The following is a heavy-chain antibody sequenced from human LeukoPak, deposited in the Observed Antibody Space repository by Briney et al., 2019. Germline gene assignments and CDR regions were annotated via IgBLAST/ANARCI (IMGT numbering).Heavy chain of an antibody. Sequence: GGSLRLSCAASGFTFSNYAMHWVRQAPGKGLEWVAVMSYDGSNKYYADSVKGRLTISRDNSKDTLYLQMSSLRTEDTAVYYCARDRTAASWSGSFDYWGQGTLVTVSS. CDR1: GFTFSNYA. CDR2: MSYDGSNK. CDR3: ARDRTAASWSGSFDY. D-gene: IGHD3/OR15-3a*01. J-gene: IGHJ4*02. V-gene: IGHV3-30-3*01.